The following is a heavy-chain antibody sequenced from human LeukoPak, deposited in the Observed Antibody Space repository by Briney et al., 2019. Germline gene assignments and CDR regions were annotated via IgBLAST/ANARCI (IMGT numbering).Heavy chain of an antibody. Sequence: GGSLRLSCAASGFAFITYAMHWVRQAPGKGLEWVAIISYDGSNIYYADSVKGRFTISRDNSKNTLYLQMNSLRAEDTAVYYCARDPMVRNYYYYYMDVWGKGTTVTVSS. D-gene: IGHD3-10*01. CDR3: ARDPMVRNYYYYYMDV. J-gene: IGHJ6*03. V-gene: IGHV3-30*04. CDR1: GFAFITYA. CDR2: ISYDGSNI.